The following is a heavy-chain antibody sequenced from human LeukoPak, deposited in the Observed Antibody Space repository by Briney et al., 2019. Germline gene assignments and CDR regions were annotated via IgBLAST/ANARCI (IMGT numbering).Heavy chain of an antibody. CDR3: AEARCSNSDCYMPDW. J-gene: IGHJ4*02. CDR2: ITGRSPAT. CDR1: GFTFSSYA. D-gene: IGHD2-2*02. V-gene: IGHV3-23*01. Sequence: GGSLRLSCAASGFTFSSYAMNWVRQAPGKGLEWVSLITGRSPATYYTDSVKGRFTISRDNSRNTLYLQINNLRAEDTAVYYCAEARCSNSDCYMPDWWGQGALVTVSS.